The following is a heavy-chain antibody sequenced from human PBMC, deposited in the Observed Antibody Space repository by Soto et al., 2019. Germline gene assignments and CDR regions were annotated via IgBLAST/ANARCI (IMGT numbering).Heavy chain of an antibody. CDR3: ARDSGKLRYLDWFNRKNGYGRDV. V-gene: IGHV1-69*01. CDR1: GGTFSSYA. Sequence: QVQLVQSGAEVKKPGSSVKVSCKASGGTFSSYAISWVRQAPGQGLEWMGGLIPIFGTANYAQKFQGRVTITADESTSTAYRELSSLRSEDTAGYYWARDSGKLRYLDWFNRKNGYGRDVWGQGTTVTVSS. J-gene: IGHJ6*02. D-gene: IGHD3-9*01. CDR2: LIPIFGTA.